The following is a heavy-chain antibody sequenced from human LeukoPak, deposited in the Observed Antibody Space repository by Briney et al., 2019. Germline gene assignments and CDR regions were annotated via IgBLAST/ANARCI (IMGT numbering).Heavy chain of an antibody. J-gene: IGHJ4*02. Sequence: EAGGSLRLSCAASGFTFSSYEMNWVRQAPGKGLEWVSYISSSGSTIYYADSVKGRFTISRDNAKNSLYLQMNSLRAEDTAVYYCARDPLSSSSFDLWGQGTLVTVSS. CDR2: ISSSGSTI. CDR3: ARDPLSSSSFDL. CDR1: GFTFSSYE. D-gene: IGHD6-13*01. V-gene: IGHV3-48*03.